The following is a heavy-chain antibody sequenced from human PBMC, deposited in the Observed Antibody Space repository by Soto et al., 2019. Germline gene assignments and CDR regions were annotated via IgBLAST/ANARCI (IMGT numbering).Heavy chain of an antibody. V-gene: IGHV4-30-2*01. CDR2: IYQSGVT. CDR3: AGTPYTSGLRFDP. CDR1: GDSYSISTYS. J-gene: IGHJ5*02. Sequence: PSETLSLTCNMSGDSYSISTYSWSWIRQPPGKALQWIGFIYQSGVTSYNPSLASRVSFSLDRSNNQCSLKLKSVTAADTAVYFCAGTPYTSGLRFDPWGPGTLVTVSS. D-gene: IGHD6-19*01.